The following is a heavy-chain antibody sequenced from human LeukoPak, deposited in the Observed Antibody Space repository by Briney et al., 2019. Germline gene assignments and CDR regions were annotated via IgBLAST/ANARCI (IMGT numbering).Heavy chain of an antibody. Sequence: PSETLSLTCTVSGGSISSSSYYWGWIRQPPGKGLEWIGSIYYSGSTYYNPSLKSRVTISVDTSKNQFSLKLSSVTAADTAVYYCARHDEAQLDYYYYMDVWGKGTTVTVSS. CDR3: ARHDEAQLDYYYYMDV. V-gene: IGHV4-39*01. D-gene: IGHD5-24*01. J-gene: IGHJ6*03. CDR1: GGSISSSSYY. CDR2: IYYSGST.